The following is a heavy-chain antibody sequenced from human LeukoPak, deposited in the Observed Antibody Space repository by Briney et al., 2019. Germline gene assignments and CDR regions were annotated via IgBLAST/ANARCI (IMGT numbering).Heavy chain of an antibody. J-gene: IGHJ6*02. Sequence: QPGRSLRLSCAASGFTFSSYAMHWVRQAPGKGLEWVAIVSSDGSNKYYADSVKGRFTISRDNSKNTLYLQMNSLRAEDTAVYYCAREGRSYYYDSSGYYSNYYYYGMDVWGQGTTVTVSS. CDR1: GFTFSSYA. D-gene: IGHD3-22*01. V-gene: IGHV3-30-3*01. CDR3: AREGRSYYYDSSGYYSNYYYYGMDV. CDR2: VSSDGSNK.